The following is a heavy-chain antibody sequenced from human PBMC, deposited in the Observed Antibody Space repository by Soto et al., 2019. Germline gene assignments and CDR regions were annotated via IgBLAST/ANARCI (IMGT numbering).Heavy chain of an antibody. V-gene: IGHV4-39*01. CDR1: GGSISSGGYY. J-gene: IGHJ4*02. D-gene: IGHD6-13*01. Sequence: SETLSLTCAVSGGSISSGGYYWGWIRQPPGKGLEWIASISYSGSTYYNPSLKSRVTISVDTSKSQFFLKLSSVTAADTAVYYCAGIAAAGISFDYWGQGTLVTVSS. CDR3: AGIAAAGISFDY. CDR2: ISYSGST.